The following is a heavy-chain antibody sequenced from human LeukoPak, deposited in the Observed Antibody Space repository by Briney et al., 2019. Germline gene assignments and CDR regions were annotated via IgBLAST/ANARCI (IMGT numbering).Heavy chain of an antibody. CDR1: GFTFSSYA. J-gene: IGHJ4*02. Sequence: GGSLRLSCAASGFTFSSYAMSWVRQAPGKGLEWVANIKQDGSEKYYVDSVKGRFTISRDNAKNSLYLQMNSLRAEDTAVYYCAREYNWGQGTLVTVSS. D-gene: IGHD5-12*01. CDR2: IKQDGSEK. CDR3: AREYN. V-gene: IGHV3-7*01.